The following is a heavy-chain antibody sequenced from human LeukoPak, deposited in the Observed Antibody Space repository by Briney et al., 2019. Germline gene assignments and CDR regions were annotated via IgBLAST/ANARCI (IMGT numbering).Heavy chain of an antibody. Sequence: SETLSLTCTVSGASFSNYYWTWIRQPPGQGMEWMGHVFYSGGTTNNPPLKSRVTISVDRSKNQFSLKLISVTAADTAVYYCAREFCGGGSCGWFAPWRQGSLVTVSS. V-gene: IGHV4-59*01. D-gene: IGHD2-21*01. CDR1: GASFSNYY. CDR2: VFYSGGT. CDR3: AREFCGGGSCGWFAP. J-gene: IGHJ5*02.